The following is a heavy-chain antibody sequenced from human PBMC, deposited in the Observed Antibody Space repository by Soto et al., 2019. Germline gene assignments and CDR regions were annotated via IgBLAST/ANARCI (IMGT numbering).Heavy chain of an antibody. D-gene: IGHD1-26*01. J-gene: IGHJ5*02. CDR2: IYYSGST. CDR1: GGSISSSNYY. Sequence: SETLSLTCTVSGGSISSSNYYWGWIRQPPGKGLEWIGSIYYSGSTYYNPSLKSRVTISVDTSKNQFSLKLSSVTAADTAEYYCATQEVGGSYVYTFDPWGQGTLVTVS. V-gene: IGHV4-39*01. CDR3: ATQEVGGSYVYTFDP.